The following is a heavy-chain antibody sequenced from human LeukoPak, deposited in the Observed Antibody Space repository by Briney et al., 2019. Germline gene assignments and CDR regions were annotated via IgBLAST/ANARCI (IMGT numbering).Heavy chain of an antibody. V-gene: IGHV3-23*01. D-gene: IGHD6-6*01. Sequence: GRSLRLSCEASRFTSTSYAMAWVRQAPGKGLEWVSVITSSDGSTYYADSVKRRFTIPRDNSKNTLYLQMNSLRAEDTAVYYCAKRMGSSSGGIFDYWGQGTLVTVSS. CDR1: RFTSTSYA. J-gene: IGHJ4*02. CDR3: AKRMGSSSGGIFDY. CDR2: ITSSDGST.